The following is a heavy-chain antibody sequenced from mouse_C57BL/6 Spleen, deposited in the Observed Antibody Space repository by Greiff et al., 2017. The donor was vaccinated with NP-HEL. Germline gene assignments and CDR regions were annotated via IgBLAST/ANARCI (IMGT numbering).Heavy chain of an antibody. Sequence: VQLQQSGAELARPGASVKLSCKASGYTFTSYGISWVKQRTGQGLEWIGEIYPRSGNTYYNEKFKGKATLTADKSSSTAYMELRSLTSEDSAVYFCARTLLLRSLYYFDYWGQGTTLTVSS. CDR1: GYTFTSYG. CDR2: IYPRSGNT. J-gene: IGHJ2*01. V-gene: IGHV1-81*01. D-gene: IGHD1-1*01. CDR3: ARTLLLRSLYYFDY.